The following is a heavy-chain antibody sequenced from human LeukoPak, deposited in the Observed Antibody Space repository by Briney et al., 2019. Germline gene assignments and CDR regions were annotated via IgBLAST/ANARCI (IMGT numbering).Heavy chain of an antibody. CDR1: GGSLSGYY. D-gene: IGHD6-6*01. CDR3: ARGGIAARPDYYYYYGMDV. J-gene: IGHJ6*02. CDR2: INHSGST. V-gene: IGHV4-34*01. Sequence: PSETLSLTCAVYGGSLSGYYWSRIRQPPGKGLEWIGEINHSGSTNYNPSLKSRVTISVDTSKNQFSLRLSSVTAADTAVYYCARGGIAARPDYYYYYGMDVWGQGTTVTVSS.